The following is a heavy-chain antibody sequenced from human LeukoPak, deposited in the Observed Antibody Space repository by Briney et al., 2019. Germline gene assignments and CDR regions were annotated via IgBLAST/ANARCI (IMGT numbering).Heavy chain of an antibody. CDR3: ARSGYSYGADAFDI. V-gene: IGHV4-59*01. CDR1: GGSISSYY. CDR2: IYYSGST. D-gene: IGHD5-18*01. Sequence: SETLSLTCIVSGGSISSYYWSWIRQPPGKGLEWIEYIYYSGSTNYNPSLKSRVTISVATSKNQFSLKLSSVNAADTAVYYCARSGYSYGADAFDIWGQGTMVTVSS. J-gene: IGHJ3*02.